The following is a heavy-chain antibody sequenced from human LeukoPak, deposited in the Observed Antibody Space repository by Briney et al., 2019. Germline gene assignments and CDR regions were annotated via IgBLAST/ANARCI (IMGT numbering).Heavy chain of an antibody. Sequence: GSLRLSCAASGFTFSSYAMHWVRQAPGKGLEWVAVISYDGSNKYYADSVKGRFTISRDNSKNTLYLQMNSLRAEDTAVYYCARGSMVRRGFYYGMDVWGQGTTVTVSS. CDR3: ARGSMVRRGFYYGMDV. J-gene: IGHJ6*02. V-gene: IGHV3-30*07. D-gene: IGHD3-10*01. CDR2: ISYDGSNK. CDR1: GFTFSSYA.